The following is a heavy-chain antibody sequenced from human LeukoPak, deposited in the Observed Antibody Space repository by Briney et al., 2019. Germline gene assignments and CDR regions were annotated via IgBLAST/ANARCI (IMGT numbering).Heavy chain of an antibody. J-gene: IGHJ4*02. CDR2: ISSSKTDI. V-gene: IGHV3-21*01. CDR1: GFTFNTYN. Sequence: GGSLRLSCAASGFTFNTYNMNWVRQAPGKGLEWVSSISSSKTDIYYADSVRGRFTISRDNVKNSLYLQMSSLRAEDTAVYYCVREGRSISVWCSGGSRYDFDYWGQGTLVTVSS. D-gene: IGHD2-15*01. CDR3: VREGRSISVWCSGGSRYDFDY.